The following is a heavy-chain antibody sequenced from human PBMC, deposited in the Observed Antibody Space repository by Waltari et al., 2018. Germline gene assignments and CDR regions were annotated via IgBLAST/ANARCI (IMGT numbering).Heavy chain of an antibody. CDR1: GFTFSSFG. Sequence: QLVESGGGVVQPGGSLRLSCAASGFTFSSFGMHWVRQAPGKGVGGVTFIRYDGSNKYYADSVKGRFIISRDNSKNTVYLQMNSLRPEDAAVYYCAKGSGSYEGFDPWGQGTLVTVSS. V-gene: IGHV3-30*02. J-gene: IGHJ5*02. D-gene: IGHD1-26*01. CDR2: IRYDGSNK. CDR3: AKGSGSYEGFDP.